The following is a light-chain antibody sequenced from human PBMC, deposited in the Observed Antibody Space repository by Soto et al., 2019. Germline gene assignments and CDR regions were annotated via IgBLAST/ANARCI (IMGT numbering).Light chain of an antibody. V-gene: IGKV3-20*01. CDR1: QSVTARY. CDR2: GAS. CDR3: QQYGSLPT. Sequence: EIVVAQSPGTLSLSPGDTATLSCTASQSVTARYVAWYQQKPGQVPRLLIFGASNRATGMPDRFSGSGSGTDFSVTIGRLEPEDFAVYYCQQYGSLPTFGQGTKLEIK. J-gene: IGKJ2*01.